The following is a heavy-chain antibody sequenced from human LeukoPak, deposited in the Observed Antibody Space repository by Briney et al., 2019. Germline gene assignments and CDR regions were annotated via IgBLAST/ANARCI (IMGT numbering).Heavy chain of an antibody. D-gene: IGHD6-13*01. J-gene: IGHJ1*01. CDR1: GFTFSRYS. CDR3: TTPAAGPRAEYSQY. CDR2: ISNDAKYI. Sequence: PGGSLRLSCAASGFTFSRYSMNWVRQAPGKGLEWVSSISNDAKYIYYADSLKGRFTVSRDNAKNSLYLQMNSLAVEDTAVYYCTTPAAGPRAEYSQYWGQGTLVTVSS. V-gene: IGHV3-21*01.